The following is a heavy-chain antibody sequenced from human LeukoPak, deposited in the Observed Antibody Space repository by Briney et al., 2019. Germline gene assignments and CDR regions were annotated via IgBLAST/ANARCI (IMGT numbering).Heavy chain of an antibody. CDR2: IKSDGSST. CDR3: ARGSYYYDSSGYSPGAY. J-gene: IGHJ4*02. V-gene: IGHV3-74*01. D-gene: IGHD3-22*01. Sequence: PGGSLTLPCAASGFTFSSYWMHWVRQAPGKGLVWVSRIKSDGSSTSYADSVKGRFTISRDNAKNTLYLQMNSLRAEDTAVYYCARGSYYYDSSGYSPGAYWGQGTLVTVSS. CDR1: GFTFSSYW.